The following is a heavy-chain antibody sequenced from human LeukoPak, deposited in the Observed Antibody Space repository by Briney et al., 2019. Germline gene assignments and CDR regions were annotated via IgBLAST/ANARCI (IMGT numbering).Heavy chain of an antibody. CDR2: ISSSSSTM. CDR1: GFTFSSYS. V-gene: IGHV3-48*04. CDR3: ARDRGVDAFDI. D-gene: IGHD3-10*01. J-gene: IGHJ3*02. Sequence: GGSLRLSCAASGFTFSSYSMNWVRQAPGKGLEWVSYISSSSSTMYYADSVKGRFTISRDNAKNSLYLQMNSLRAEDTAVYYCARDRGVDAFDIWGQGTMVTVSS.